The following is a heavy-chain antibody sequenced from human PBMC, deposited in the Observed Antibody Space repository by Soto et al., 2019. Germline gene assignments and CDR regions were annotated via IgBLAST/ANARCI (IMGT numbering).Heavy chain of an antibody. D-gene: IGHD3-10*01. CDR2: IYFTGRT. Sequence: SETLSLTCSVSGVSVSSSSFYWGFIRHSPGTGLEWIGNIYFTGRTYYNPSLRSRLAISVDTSKNQFSLRVTSVTAADTAVYYCVRFRGQAEGGSHIDPWGRGTLVTVSS. CDR3: VRFRGQAEGGSHIDP. CDR1: GVSVSSSSFY. V-gene: IGHV4-39*01. J-gene: IGHJ5*02.